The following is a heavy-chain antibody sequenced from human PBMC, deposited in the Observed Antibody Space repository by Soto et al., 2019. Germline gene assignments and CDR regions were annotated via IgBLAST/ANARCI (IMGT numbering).Heavy chain of an antibody. J-gene: IGHJ5*02. CDR2: ISSSGTTI. D-gene: IGHD6-13*01. V-gene: IGHV3-48*01. CDR1: GFTFSSYS. CDR3: ACDHRGEEQQLPYWFDP. Sequence: GGSLRLSCAASGFTFSSYSMNWVRQAPGKGLEWVSYISSSGTTIYYADSVKGRFTISRDNAKNSLHLQMNSLRAEDTAIDYGACDHRGEEQQLPYWFDPWGQGTLVTVSS.